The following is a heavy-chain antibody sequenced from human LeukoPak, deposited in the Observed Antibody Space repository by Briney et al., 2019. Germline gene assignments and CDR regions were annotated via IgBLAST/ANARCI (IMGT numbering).Heavy chain of an antibody. J-gene: IGHJ4*02. CDR3: AKSYSGPAHFDY. CDR2: INHSGST. CDR1: GGSFSGYY. Sequence: SETLSLTCAVSGGSFSGYYWSWIRQHPGEGLEWIGEINHSGSTNYNPSLKSRVAISVDTSKNQFSLKLSSVTAADTALYYCAKSYSGPAHFDYWGQGTLVTVSS. V-gene: IGHV4-34*01. D-gene: IGHD6-19*01.